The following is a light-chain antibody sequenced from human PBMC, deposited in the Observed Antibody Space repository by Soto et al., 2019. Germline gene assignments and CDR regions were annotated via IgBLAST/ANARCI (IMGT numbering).Light chain of an antibody. CDR3: QERSNWPKLT. V-gene: IGKV3-11*01. CDR2: DAS. J-gene: IGKJ4*01. CDR1: QSVSNY. Sequence: EIVLTQSPATLSSFPGESATLSCRASQSVSNYLGWYQQKPGQAPRLLIYDASNRATGIPARFSGSGSGTDFTLTISSLEPEDFAVYYCQERSNWPKLTFGGGTKVDIK.